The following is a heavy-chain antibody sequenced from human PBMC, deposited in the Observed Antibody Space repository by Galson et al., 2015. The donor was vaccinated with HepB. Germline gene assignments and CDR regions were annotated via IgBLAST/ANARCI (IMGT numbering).Heavy chain of an antibody. CDR2: IYTSGST. Sequence: ETLSLTCTVSGGSISSYYWSWIRQPAGKGLEWIGRIYTSGSTNYNPSLKSRVTMSVDTSKNQFSLKLSSVTAADTAVYYCARGPRDGDYVYYFDYWGQGTLVTVSS. CDR1: GGSISSYY. D-gene: IGHD4-17*01. J-gene: IGHJ4*02. V-gene: IGHV4-4*07. CDR3: ARGPRDGDYVYYFDY.